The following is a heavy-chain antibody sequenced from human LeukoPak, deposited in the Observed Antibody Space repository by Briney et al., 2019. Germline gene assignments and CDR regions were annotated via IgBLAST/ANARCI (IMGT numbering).Heavy chain of an antibody. CDR3: ARHSIAVTDDC. D-gene: IGHD6-19*01. V-gene: IGHV4-39*01. J-gene: IGHJ4*02. CDR1: GGSTSSSNYY. CDR2: IYYSGNT. Sequence: SXTLSLTCTVSGGSTSSSNYYWGWIRQPQGKGLEWIGSIYYSGNTYYNPSLKSRVSICVETSRNQFSLRLSSVTAADTAIYYCARHSIAVTDDCWGQGTLVTVSS.